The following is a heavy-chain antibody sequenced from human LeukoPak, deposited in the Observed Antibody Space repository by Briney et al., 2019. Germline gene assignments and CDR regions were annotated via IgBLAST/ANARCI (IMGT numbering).Heavy chain of an antibody. D-gene: IGHD2-2*01. CDR3: ARDPRWLTPDCTSTSCHVNWFDP. J-gene: IGHJ5*02. CDR1: GGSVSSSSYF. Sequence: SETLSLTCTVSGGSVSSSSYFWGWIRQPPGKGLEWIGTMFYSGSTHYYPSLKSRVTISVDTSKNQFFLKLNSVTAADTAVYHCARDPRWLTPDCTSTSCHVNWFDPWGQGTLVTVSS. CDR2: MFYSGST. V-gene: IGHV4-39*02.